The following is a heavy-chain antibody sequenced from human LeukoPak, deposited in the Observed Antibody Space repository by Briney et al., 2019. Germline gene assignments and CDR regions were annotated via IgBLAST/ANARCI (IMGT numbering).Heavy chain of an antibody. CDR3: AKDLSGGYDYFDY. D-gene: IGHD5-12*01. CDR2: ISGGGGTT. CDR1: GFSFRNYA. Sequence: GGSLRCSVAASGFSFRNYAMRRVRQAPGKGLEWVSAISGGGGTTDYTDSVKGRFTISRDNSKNTLYLQMNSLRAEDTAVYYCAKDLSGGYDYFDYWGQGTLVTVSS. V-gene: IGHV3-23*01. J-gene: IGHJ4*01.